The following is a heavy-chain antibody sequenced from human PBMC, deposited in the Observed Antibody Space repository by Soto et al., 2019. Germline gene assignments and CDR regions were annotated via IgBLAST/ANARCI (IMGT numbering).Heavy chain of an antibody. V-gene: IGHV1-18*01. CDR3: ARVVIRMAIQSIDS. CDR2: ISAYNGNT. Sequence: ASVKVSCKASGYTFTSYGISWVRQAPGQGLEWMGWISAYNGNTNYAQKLQGRVTMTTDTSTSTAYMELRSLRSDDTAVYYCARVVIRMAIQSIDSWGPGTLVTVSS. D-gene: IGHD2-15*01. J-gene: IGHJ4*02. CDR1: GYTFTSYG.